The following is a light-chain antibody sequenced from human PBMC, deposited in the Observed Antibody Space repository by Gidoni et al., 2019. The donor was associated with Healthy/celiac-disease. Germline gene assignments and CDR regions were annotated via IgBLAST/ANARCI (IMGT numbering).Light chain of an antibody. J-gene: IGKJ4*01. V-gene: IGKV1-39*01. CDR3: QQSYSTPLT. CDR2: AAS. Sequence: DIQMTQSPSSLSASVGDRVTITCRASQSISSYLNWYQQKPGIAPKLLIYAASSLQSGVPSRFSGSGSGTDFTLTISSLQPEDFATDYCQQSYSTPLTFGGGTKVEIK. CDR1: QSISSY.